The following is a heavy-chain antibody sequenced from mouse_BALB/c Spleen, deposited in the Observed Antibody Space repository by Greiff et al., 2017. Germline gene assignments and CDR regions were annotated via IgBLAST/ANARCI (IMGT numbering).Heavy chain of an antibody. CDR1: GFTFSSFG. CDR2: ISSGSSTI. D-gene: IGHD1-3*01. CDR3: ARSGLLKMDY. Sequence: EVMLVESGGGLVQPGGSRKLSCAASGFTFSSFGMHWVRQAPEKGLEWVAYISSGSSTIYYADTVKGRFTISRDNPKNTLFLQMTSLRSEDTAMYYCARSGLLKMDYWGQGTSVTVSS. J-gene: IGHJ4*01. V-gene: IGHV5-17*02.